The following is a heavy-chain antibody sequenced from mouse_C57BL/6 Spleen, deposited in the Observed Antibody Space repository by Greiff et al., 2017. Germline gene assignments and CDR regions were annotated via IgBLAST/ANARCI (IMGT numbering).Heavy chain of an antibody. CDR1: GYTFTSYW. CDR2: MDPSDGYT. CDR3: AKGGNYGAY. Sequence: QVQLQQPGAELVKPGASVKLSCKASGYTFTSYWMQWVKQRPGQGLEWIGEMDPSDGYTNYNQKFKGKATLTVDTSSSTAYMQLSSLTSEDSAVYYCAKGGNYGAYWGQGTLVTVSA. J-gene: IGHJ3*01. V-gene: IGHV1-50*01. D-gene: IGHD2-1*01.